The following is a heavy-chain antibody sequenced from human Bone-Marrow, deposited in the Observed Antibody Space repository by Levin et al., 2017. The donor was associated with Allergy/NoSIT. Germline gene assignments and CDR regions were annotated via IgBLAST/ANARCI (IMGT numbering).Heavy chain of an antibody. J-gene: IGHJ5*02. CDR2: INPQTGTT. CDR1: GSSFSDHY. Sequence: ASVKVSCKASGSSFSDHYMHWVRQAPGQGLEWMGWINPQTGTTKYAEKFQGRVSMTRDTSVSTAYMSVMNLRSDDTAVSYCARDWGQFRVSSCFENWFDTWGQGTLVTVSS. V-gene: IGHV1-2*02. D-gene: IGHD2-2*01. CDR3: ARDWGQFRVSSCFENWFDT.